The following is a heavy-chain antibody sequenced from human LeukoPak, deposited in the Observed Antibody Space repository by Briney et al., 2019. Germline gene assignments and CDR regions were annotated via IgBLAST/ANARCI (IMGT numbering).Heavy chain of an antibody. CDR3: ARDQEGFDY. Sequence: ASVKVSCKASGYTFASNYIDWVRQAHGEGLEWMGMIYPRDGSTSYAQKFQGRVTVTRDTSTSTVHMELSGLRSEDTAVYYCARDQEGFDYWGQGTLVTVSS. CDR2: IYPRDGST. V-gene: IGHV1-46*01. CDR1: GYTFASNY. J-gene: IGHJ4*02.